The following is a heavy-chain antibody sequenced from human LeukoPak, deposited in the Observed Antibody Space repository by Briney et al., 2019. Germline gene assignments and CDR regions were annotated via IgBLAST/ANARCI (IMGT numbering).Heavy chain of an antibody. CDR3: ARDPRVLDY. CDR2: IYHSGST. J-gene: IGHJ4*02. Sequence: SETLSLTCTVSGYSLSSGYYWGWIRQPPGKGLEWIGNIYHSGSTYYNPSLKSRVTISVDTSKNQFSLNLTSVTAADTAVYYCARDPRVLDYWGQGALVTVSS. V-gene: IGHV4-38-2*02. CDR1: GYSLSSGYY.